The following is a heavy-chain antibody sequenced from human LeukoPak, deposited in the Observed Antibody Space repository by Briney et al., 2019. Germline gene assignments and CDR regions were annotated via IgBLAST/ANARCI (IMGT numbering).Heavy chain of an antibody. D-gene: IGHD3-22*01. CDR1: GGSFSGYY. Sequence: SETLSLTCAVYGGSFSGYYWSWIRQPPGKGLEWVGEINHSGSTNYNPSLKSRVTISVDTSKNQFSLKLSSVTAADTAVYYCARVYDSSGYYWDYYYYYGMDVWGKGTTVTVSS. CDR3: ARVYDSSGYYWDYYYYYGMDV. J-gene: IGHJ6*04. CDR2: INHSGST. V-gene: IGHV4-34*01.